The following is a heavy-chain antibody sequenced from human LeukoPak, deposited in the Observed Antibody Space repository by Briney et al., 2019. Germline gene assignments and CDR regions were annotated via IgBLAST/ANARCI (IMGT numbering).Heavy chain of an antibody. D-gene: IGHD3-22*01. CDR1: GFTFRTYW. J-gene: IGHJ4*02. V-gene: IGHV3-23*01. CDR3: AKENLGIVSFGY. Sequence: GGSLRLSCEASGFTFRTYWRGGFRRAPGRGLSWFSAISGSGGSTYYADSVKGRFTISRDNSKNTLYLQMNSLRAEDTAVYYCAKENLGIVSFGYWGQGTLVTVSS. CDR2: ISGSGGST.